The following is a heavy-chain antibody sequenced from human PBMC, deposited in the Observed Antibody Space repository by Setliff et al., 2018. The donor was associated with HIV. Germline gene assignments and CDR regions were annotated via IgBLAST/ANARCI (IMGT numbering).Heavy chain of an antibody. CDR2: IYTNGRT. Sequence: PSETLSLTCTVSGGSISSSSYYWGWIRQPPGKGLEWIGSIYTNGRTHYNPSLKSRVTISMDTSKNQFSLNLSSVTAADTAVYYCARHGAFYYYYYMDVWGKGTTVTVSS. V-gene: IGHV4-39*01. J-gene: IGHJ6*03. CDR3: ARHGAFYYYYYMDV. CDR1: GGSISSSSYY.